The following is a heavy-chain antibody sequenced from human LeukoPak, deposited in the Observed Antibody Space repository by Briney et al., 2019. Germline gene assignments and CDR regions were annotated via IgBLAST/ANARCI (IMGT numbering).Heavy chain of an antibody. V-gene: IGHV4-61*02. CDR3: ARGGYYGSGNDFRFDP. CDR1: GGSISSGSYY. J-gene: IGHJ5*02. Sequence: SQTLSLTCTVSGGSISSGSYYWSWIRQPAGKGLEWIGRIYTSGSTTYNSSLKSRVTISVETSKNQFSLKLKSVTAADTAVYYCARGGYYGSGNDFRFDPWGQGTLVTVSS. CDR2: IYTSGST. D-gene: IGHD3-10*01.